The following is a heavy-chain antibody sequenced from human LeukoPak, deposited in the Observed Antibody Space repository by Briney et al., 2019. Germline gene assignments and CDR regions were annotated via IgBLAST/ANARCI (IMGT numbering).Heavy chain of an antibody. CDR1: GFTFSTNA. Sequence: QPGGSLRLSCAVSGFTFSTNAMHWVRQAPGKGLEYFSAISSLAGRTYYANSVKDRFTISRDNSRDMLYLQMGSLRLEDTAVYYCARESSTSYTVDFWGQGTLVTVSS. CDR3: ARESSTSYTVDF. D-gene: IGHD6-13*01. V-gene: IGHV3-64*01. CDR2: ISSLAGRT. J-gene: IGHJ4*02.